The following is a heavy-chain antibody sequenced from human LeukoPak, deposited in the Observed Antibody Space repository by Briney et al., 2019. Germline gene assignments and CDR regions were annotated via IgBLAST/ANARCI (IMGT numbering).Heavy chain of an antibody. V-gene: IGHV3-23*01. CDR1: GFTFDDYA. CDR3: AGARSDYFYGMDV. Sequence: GGSLRLSCAASGFTFDDYAMHWVRQVPGKGLEWVSAISGSGGSTYYADSVKGRFTISRDISKDTLYLQMNSLRAEDTAVYYCAGARSDYFYGMDVWGQGTTVTVSS. J-gene: IGHJ6*02. CDR2: ISGSGGST. D-gene: IGHD1-26*01.